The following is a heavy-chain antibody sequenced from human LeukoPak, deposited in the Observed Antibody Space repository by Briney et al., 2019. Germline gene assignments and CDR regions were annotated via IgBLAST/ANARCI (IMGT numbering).Heavy chain of an antibody. J-gene: IGHJ6*02. D-gene: IGHD5-18*01. CDR3: ARIQLTYYGMDV. CDR1: GFTFSSYS. V-gene: IGHV3-21*01. Sequence: GGSLRLSCAASGFTFSSYSMNWVRQAPGEGLEWVSSISSSSSYIYYADSVKGRFTISRDNAKNSLYLQMNSLRAEDTAVYYCARIQLTYYGMDVWGQGTTVTVSS. CDR2: ISSSSSYI.